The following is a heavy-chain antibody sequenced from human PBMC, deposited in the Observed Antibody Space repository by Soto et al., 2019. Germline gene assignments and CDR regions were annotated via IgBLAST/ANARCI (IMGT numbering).Heavy chain of an antibody. V-gene: IGHV4-39*01. J-gene: IGHJ5*02. D-gene: IGHD6-19*01. CDR2: IYYSGST. CDR1: GGSISSSSYY. Sequence: SETLSLTCTVSGGSISSSSYYWGWIRQPPGKGLEWIGSIYYSGSTYYNPSLKSQVTISVDTSKNQFSLKLSSVTAADTAVYYCARLRGYSSGWYLRGNWFDPWGQGTLVT. CDR3: ARLRGYSSGWYLRGNWFDP.